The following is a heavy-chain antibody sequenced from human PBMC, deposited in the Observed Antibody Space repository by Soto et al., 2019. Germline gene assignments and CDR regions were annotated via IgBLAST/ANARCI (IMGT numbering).Heavy chain of an antibody. D-gene: IGHD5-12*01. CDR2: ISSDGSKK. Sequence: QVQLVESGGGAVQPGRSLRLSCAASGFTFSSYGMHWVRQAPVKGLEWVAVISSDGSKKYYADSVKGRFTISRYNSKKTLYLQMNSLRAEDTAVYSCAKEQMEGTGGYSVYDPDPYYYYGMDVWCQGTTVTVSS. J-gene: IGHJ6*02. CDR3: AKEQMEGTGGYSVYDPDPYYYYGMDV. CDR1: GFTFSSYG. V-gene: IGHV3-30*18.